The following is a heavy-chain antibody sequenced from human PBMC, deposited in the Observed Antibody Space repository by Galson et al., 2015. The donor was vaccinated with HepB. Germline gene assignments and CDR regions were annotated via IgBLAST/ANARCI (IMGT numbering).Heavy chain of an antibody. D-gene: IGHD1-26*01. Sequence: SLRLSCAASGFTFSDYYMSWIRQAPGKGLEWVANIKQDGSEKYYVDSVKGRFTISRDNAKNSLYLQMNSLRAEDTAVYDCARESHSGSYFWDYFDYWGQGTLVTVSS. CDR1: GFTFSDYY. CDR2: IKQDGSEK. CDR3: ARESHSGSYFWDYFDY. V-gene: IGHV3-7*01. J-gene: IGHJ4*02.